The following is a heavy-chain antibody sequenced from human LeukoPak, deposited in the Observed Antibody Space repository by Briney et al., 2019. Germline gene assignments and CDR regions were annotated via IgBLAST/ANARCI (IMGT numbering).Heavy chain of an antibody. CDR1: GYTFTSYY. CDR2: INPSGGST. V-gene: IGHV1-46*01. Sequence: GASVKVSCKASGYTFTSYYMHWVRQAPGQGLEWMGIINPSGGSTSYAQKFQGRVTMTRDTSTSTVYMELSSLRSEDTAVYYCAGEVSAARFWFDPWGQGTLVTVSS. CDR3: AGEVSAARFWFDP. D-gene: IGHD6-13*01. J-gene: IGHJ5*02.